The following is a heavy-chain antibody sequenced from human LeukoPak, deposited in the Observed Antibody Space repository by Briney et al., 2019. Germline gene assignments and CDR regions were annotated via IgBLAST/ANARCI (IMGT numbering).Heavy chain of an antibody. V-gene: IGHV4-59*01. D-gene: IGHD3/OR15-3a*01. CDR3: ARARRGDWYYFDY. CDR1: GGSISSYY. J-gene: IGHJ4*02. CDR2: IYYSGST. Sequence: PSETLSLTCTVSGGSISSYYWSWIRQLPGKGLEWIGYIYYSGSTNYNPSLKSRVTISVDTSKNQFSLKLSSVTAADTAVYYCARARRGDWYYFDYWGQGTLVTVSS.